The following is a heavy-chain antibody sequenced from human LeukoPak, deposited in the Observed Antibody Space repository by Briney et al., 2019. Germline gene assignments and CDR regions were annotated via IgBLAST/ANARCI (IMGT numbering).Heavy chain of an antibody. J-gene: IGHJ3*02. CDR1: GGSFSGYY. D-gene: IGHD3-22*01. CDR2: INHSGST. V-gene: IGHV4-34*01. Sequence: PSETLSLTCAVYGGSFSGYYWSWIRQPPGKGLEWIGEINHSGSTNYNPSLKSRFTISVDTSKNQFSLKLSSVTAADTAVYYCARPLRTYYYDSSGLDAFDIWGQGTMVTVSS. CDR3: ARPLRTYYYDSSGLDAFDI.